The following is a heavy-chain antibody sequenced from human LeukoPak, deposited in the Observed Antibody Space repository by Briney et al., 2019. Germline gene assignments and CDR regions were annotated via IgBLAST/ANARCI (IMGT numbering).Heavy chain of an antibody. CDR1: GGSISSGGYY. J-gene: IGHJ6*02. V-gene: IGHV4-61*08. CDR3: ARHKRYYGMDV. Sequence: SETLSLTCTVSGGSISSGGYYWSWIRQPPGKGLEWIGYIYYSGSTNYNPSLKSRVTISVDASKNQFSLKLSSVTAADTAVYYCARHKRYYGMDVWGQGTTVTVSS. CDR2: IYYSGST.